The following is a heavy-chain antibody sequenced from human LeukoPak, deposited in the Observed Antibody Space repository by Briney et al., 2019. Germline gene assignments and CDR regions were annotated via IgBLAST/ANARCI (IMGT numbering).Heavy chain of an antibody. CDR2: IYYSGST. V-gene: IGHV4-31*03. Sequence: SETLSLTCTVSGGSISGGGYSWSWIRQHPGKGLEWIGYIYYSGSTYYNPSLKSRVTISVDASKNQFSLKLSSVTAADTAVYYCARAFEYSSSYYYYGMDVWGQGTTVTVSS. CDR3: ARAFEYSSSYYYYGMDV. J-gene: IGHJ6*02. CDR1: GGSISGGGYS. D-gene: IGHD6-6*01.